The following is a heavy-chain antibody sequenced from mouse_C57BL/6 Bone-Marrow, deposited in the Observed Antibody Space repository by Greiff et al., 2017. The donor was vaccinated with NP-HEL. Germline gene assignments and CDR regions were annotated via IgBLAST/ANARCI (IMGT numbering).Heavy chain of an antibody. Sequence: QVQLQQPGAELVKPGASVKMSCKASGYTFTSYWITWVKQRPGQGLEWIGDIYPGSGSTNYNEKFKSKATLTVDTSSSTAYMKLSSLTSEDSAVEYCARWDYYGSSYYYAIDYWGQGTSVTVSS. J-gene: IGHJ4*01. D-gene: IGHD1-1*01. CDR1: GYTFTSYW. CDR3: ARWDYYGSSYYYAIDY. V-gene: IGHV1-55*01. CDR2: IYPGSGST.